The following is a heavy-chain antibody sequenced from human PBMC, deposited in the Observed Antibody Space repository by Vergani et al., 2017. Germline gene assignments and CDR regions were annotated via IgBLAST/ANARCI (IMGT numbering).Heavy chain of an antibody. D-gene: IGHD2-15*01. Sequence: QVQLQESGPGLVKPSETLSLTCTVSGGSISSYYWSWIRQPPGKGLEWIGYIYYSGSTNYNPSLKSRVTISVDTSKNQFSLKLSSVTAADTAVYDCARGYCSGGSCYIPYFDYWGQGTLVTVSS. J-gene: IGHJ4*02. V-gene: IGHV4-59*01. CDR3: ARGYCSGGSCYIPYFDY. CDR2: IYYSGST. CDR1: GGSISSYY.